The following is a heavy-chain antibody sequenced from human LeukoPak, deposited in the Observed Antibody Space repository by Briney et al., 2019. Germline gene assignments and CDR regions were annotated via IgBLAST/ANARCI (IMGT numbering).Heavy chain of an antibody. J-gene: IGHJ4*02. CDR3: AKDFWSGYYGY. Sequence: GGSLRLSCAASGFTFSSYAMSWVRQAPGKGLEWVSAISGSGGSTYYADSVKGRFTISRDNSKNTLYLQMISLRAEDTAVYYCAKDFWSGYYGYWGQGTLVTVSS. CDR1: GFTFSSYA. CDR2: ISGSGGST. D-gene: IGHD3-3*01. V-gene: IGHV3-23*01.